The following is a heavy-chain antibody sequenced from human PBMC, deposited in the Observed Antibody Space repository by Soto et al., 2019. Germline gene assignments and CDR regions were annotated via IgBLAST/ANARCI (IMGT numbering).Heavy chain of an antibody. CDR1: GFTFSTYW. J-gene: IGHJ4*02. D-gene: IGHD3-10*01. CDR3: ARALPLYGPIDY. Sequence: PGGSLRLSCAASGFTFSTYWMHWVRQAPGKGLVWVSRINSDGSSTNYADSVKGRFTISRDNAKNTLYLQMNSLRAEDTAVYYCARALPLYGPIDYWGQGTLVTVSS. CDR2: INSDGSST. V-gene: IGHV3-74*01.